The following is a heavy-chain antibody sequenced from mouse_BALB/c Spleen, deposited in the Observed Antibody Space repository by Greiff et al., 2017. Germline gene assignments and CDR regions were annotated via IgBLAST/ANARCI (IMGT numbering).Heavy chain of an antibody. V-gene: IGHV5-6-5*01. CDR3: ARGDSYYAMDY. Sequence: DVMLVESGGGLVKPGGSLKLSCAASGFTFSSYAMSWVRQTPEKRLEWVASISSGGSTYYPDSVKGRFTISRDNARNILYLQMSSLRSEDTAMYYCARGDSYYAMDYWGQGTSVTVSS. D-gene: IGHD2-4*01. CDR2: ISSGGST. J-gene: IGHJ4*01. CDR1: GFTFSSYA.